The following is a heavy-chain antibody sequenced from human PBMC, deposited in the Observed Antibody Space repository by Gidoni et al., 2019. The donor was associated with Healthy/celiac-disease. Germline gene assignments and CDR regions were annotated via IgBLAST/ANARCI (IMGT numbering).Heavy chain of an antibody. D-gene: IGHD1-26*01. CDR1: GYSISSGYY. J-gene: IGHJ5*02. V-gene: IGHV4-38-2*01. Sequence: QVQLQESGPGLVKPSETLSLTCAVSGYSISSGYYWGWIRQPPGKGLEWIGSIYHSGSTYYNPSLKSRVTISVDTSKNQFSLKLSSVTAADTAVYYCARPEVGATSWFDPWGQGTLVTVSS. CDR3: ARPEVGATSWFDP. CDR2: IYHSGST.